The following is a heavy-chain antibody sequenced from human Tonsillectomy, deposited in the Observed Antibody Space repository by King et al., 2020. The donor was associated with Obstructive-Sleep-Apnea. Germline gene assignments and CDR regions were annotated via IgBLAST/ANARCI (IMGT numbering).Heavy chain of an antibody. D-gene: IGHD6-19*01. V-gene: IGHV4-59*01. Sequence: QLQESGPGLVRPSETLSLTCTVSGGSLTNYYWTWIRQHPGKRLEVIGYIYYSGSTDYNPSLKSRVTMSVNMSKNQFSLKLSSVTAADTAVYYCARESYNSGWYGADYYYYGMDVWGQGTTVIVSS. CDR2: IYYSGST. CDR3: ARESYNSGWYGADYYYYGMDV. J-gene: IGHJ6*02. CDR1: GGSLTNYY.